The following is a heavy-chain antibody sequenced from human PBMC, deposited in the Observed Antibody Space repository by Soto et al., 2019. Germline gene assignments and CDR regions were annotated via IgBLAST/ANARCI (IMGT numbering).Heavy chain of an antibody. V-gene: IGHV4-30-4*01. D-gene: IGHD3-22*01. Sequence: PWETLSLTCTVSGGSISSGDYYWSWIRQPPGKGLEWIGYIYYSGSTYYNPSLKSRVTISVDTSKNQFSLKLSSVTAADTAVYYCARGSQSPYYYDSSGYYYWFDPWGQGTLVTVSS. CDR1: GGSISSGDYY. J-gene: IGHJ5*02. CDR3: ARGSQSPYYYDSSGYYYWFDP. CDR2: IYYSGST.